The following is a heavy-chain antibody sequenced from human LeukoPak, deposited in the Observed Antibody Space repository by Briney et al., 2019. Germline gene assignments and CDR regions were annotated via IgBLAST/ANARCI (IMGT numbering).Heavy chain of an antibody. CDR3: AREKTHYYYYYMDV. CDR1: GGSISSYY. Sequence: PSETLSLTCTVSGGSISSYYWSWIRQPPGKGLEWIGNIYYSGSTNYNPSLKSRVTISVDTSKNQFSLKLSSVTAADTAVYYCAREKTHYYYYYMDVWGKGTTVTVSS. J-gene: IGHJ6*03. V-gene: IGHV4-59*01. CDR2: IYYSGST.